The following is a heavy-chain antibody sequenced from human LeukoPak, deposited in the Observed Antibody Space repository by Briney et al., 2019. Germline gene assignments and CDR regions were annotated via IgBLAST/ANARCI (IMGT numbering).Heavy chain of an antibody. D-gene: IGHD3-10*01. J-gene: IGHJ4*02. CDR3: ARDASALYYYGSGSYPYFDY. V-gene: IGHV4-39*07. Sequence: SETLSLTCTVSGGSISSSSYYWGWIRQPPGKGLEWIGSIYYSGSTYYNPSLKSRVTISVDTSKNQFSLKLSSVTAADTAVYYCARDASALYYYGSGSYPYFDYWGQGTLVTVSS. CDR1: GGSISSSSYY. CDR2: IYYSGST.